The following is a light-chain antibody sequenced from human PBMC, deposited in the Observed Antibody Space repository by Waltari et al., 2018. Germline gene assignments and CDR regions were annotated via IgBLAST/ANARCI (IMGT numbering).Light chain of an antibody. CDR2: DTS. J-gene: IGKJ4*01. V-gene: IGKV3-11*01. Sequence: EIVVTQFPATLSLSPGERPTLSCRASQSVNWYLAWYQQRTGQAPRRLLPDTSNRAAGIPARFSGSGSETDFTLTISSLEPEDSAVYYCQQRRNRPLTFGGGTKVEIK. CDR3: QQRRNRPLT. CDR1: QSVNWY.